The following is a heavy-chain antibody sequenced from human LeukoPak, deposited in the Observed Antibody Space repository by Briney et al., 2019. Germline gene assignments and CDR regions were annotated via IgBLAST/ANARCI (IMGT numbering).Heavy chain of an antibody. Sequence: VASVKVSCKASGYTFTGYHMHWVRQAPGQGLEWMGWISAYNGNTNYAQKLQGRVTMTTDTSTSTAYMELRSLRSDDTAVYYCARDLGSGPSNWFDPWGQGTLVTVSS. CDR3: ARDLGSGPSNWFDP. J-gene: IGHJ5*02. CDR1: GYTFTGYH. D-gene: IGHD6-19*01. CDR2: ISAYNGNT. V-gene: IGHV1-18*04.